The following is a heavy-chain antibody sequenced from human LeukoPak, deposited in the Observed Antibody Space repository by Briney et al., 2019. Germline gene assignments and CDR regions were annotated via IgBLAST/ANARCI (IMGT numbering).Heavy chain of an antibody. V-gene: IGHV4-39*07. D-gene: IGHD3-22*01. CDR1: GGSISRSSYY. Sequence: SETLSLTCTVSGGSISRSSYYWGWVRQPPGKGLEWIGSLYYSGSTYYNASLKSRVTISVDTSKNQFSLKLSSVTAADTAVYYCARDSSGLDFWGQGTLVTVSS. J-gene: IGHJ4*02. CDR3: ARDSSGLDF. CDR2: LYYSGST.